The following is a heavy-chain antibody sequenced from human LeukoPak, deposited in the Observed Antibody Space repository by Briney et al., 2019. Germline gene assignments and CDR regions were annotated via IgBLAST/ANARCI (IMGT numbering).Heavy chain of an antibody. Sequence: ASVTVSCKASGYTFTGYYIHWVRQAPGQGREWMGWINPNSGGTNYAQKFQGRVTMTRDTSISTAYMELSRLRSDDTAVYYCARAPYCSSTSCYFRGKDYYYYGMDVWGQGTTVTVSS. V-gene: IGHV1-2*02. CDR1: GYTFTGYY. J-gene: IGHJ6*02. CDR2: INPNSGGT. D-gene: IGHD2-2*01. CDR3: ARAPYCSSTSCYFRGKDYYYYGMDV.